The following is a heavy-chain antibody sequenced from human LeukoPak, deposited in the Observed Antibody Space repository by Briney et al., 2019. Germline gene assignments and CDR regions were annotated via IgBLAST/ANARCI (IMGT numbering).Heavy chain of an antibody. Sequence: GGSLRLSCAAPGFTFSSYGMHWVRQAPGKGLEWVAVISYDGSNKYYADSVKGRFTISRDNSKNTLYLQMNSLRAEDTAVYYCATQIVATLNDAFDIWGQGTMVTVSS. V-gene: IGHV3-30*03. D-gene: IGHD5-12*01. CDR3: ATQIVATLNDAFDI. J-gene: IGHJ3*02. CDR2: ISYDGSNK. CDR1: GFTFSSYG.